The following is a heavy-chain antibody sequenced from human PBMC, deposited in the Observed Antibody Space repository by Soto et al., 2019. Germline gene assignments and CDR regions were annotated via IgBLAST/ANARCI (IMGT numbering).Heavy chain of an antibody. Sequence: PSETLSLTCAVYGGSFSGYYLSGIRQPPGKGLEWIVESNHSGITNYNPSLKSRVTISVDTSKNQFSLMLSSVTAADTAVYYCARAHRGYSGSYLNWFDPWGQGTLVTVSS. D-gene: IGHD1-26*01. J-gene: IGHJ5*02. V-gene: IGHV4-34*01. CDR3: ARAHRGYSGSYLNWFDP. CDR1: GGSFSGYY. CDR2: SNHSGIT.